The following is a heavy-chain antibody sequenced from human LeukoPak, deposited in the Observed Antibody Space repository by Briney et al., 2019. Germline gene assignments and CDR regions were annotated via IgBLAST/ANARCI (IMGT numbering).Heavy chain of an antibody. Sequence: GGSLRLSCAASGFTFSSYWMHWVRQAPGKGLVWVSRINTDGSSTSYADSVKGRFTISRDNAKNTLYVQMNSLRAEDRAVYYCARGHGLTPATFDYWGQGTLVTVSS. V-gene: IGHV3-74*01. CDR3: ARGHGLTPATFDY. CDR2: INTDGSST. CDR1: GFTFSSYW. J-gene: IGHJ4*02. D-gene: IGHD6-25*01.